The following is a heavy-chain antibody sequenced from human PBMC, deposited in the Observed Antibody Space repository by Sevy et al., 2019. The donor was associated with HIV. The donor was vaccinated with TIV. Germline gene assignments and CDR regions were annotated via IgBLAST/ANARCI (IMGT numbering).Heavy chain of an antibody. D-gene: IGHD6-19*01. J-gene: IGHJ4*02. CDR3: ARDSSRGWSYEYY. Sequence: GGSLRLSCAASGFTFSSYWMSWVRQAPGKGLEWVANIKQDGSEKYYVDSVKGRFTISRDNAKNSLYLQMNSLRAEDTAVYYCARDSSRGWSYEYYWGQGTLVTVSS. CDR2: IKQDGSEK. V-gene: IGHV3-7*01. CDR1: GFTFSSYW.